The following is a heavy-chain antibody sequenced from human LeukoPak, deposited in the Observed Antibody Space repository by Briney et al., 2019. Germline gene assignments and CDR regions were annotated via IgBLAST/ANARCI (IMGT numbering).Heavy chain of an antibody. CDR2: INHSGST. CDR3: ARGSNIVVVVAANNWFDP. J-gene: IGHJ5*02. CDR1: GGGFSGYY. V-gene: IGHV4-34*01. D-gene: IGHD2-15*01. Sequence: SETLSLTCAVYGGGFSGYYCSCIRQPPGKGLEWIGEINHSGSTNYSPSIKSRVTISVDTSKNQFSLKLSSVTAADTAVYYCARGSNIVVVVAANNWFDPWGQGTLVTVSS.